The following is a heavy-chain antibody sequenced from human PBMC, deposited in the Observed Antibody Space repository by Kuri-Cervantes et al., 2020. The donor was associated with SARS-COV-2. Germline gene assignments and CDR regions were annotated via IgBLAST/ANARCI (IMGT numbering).Heavy chain of an antibody. CDR1: GFNFSSYA. Sequence: GGSLRLSCAASGFNFSSYAMSWVRQAPGKGLEWVSAISGSGDNTYYADSVKGRFTISRDNSQNTVYPQMNSLRGEDTALYYCAQDVSQLGRACRYWGQGTLVTVSS. CDR3: AQDVSQLGRACRY. D-gene: IGHD6-6*01. J-gene: IGHJ4*02. CDR2: ISGSGDNT. V-gene: IGHV3-23*01.